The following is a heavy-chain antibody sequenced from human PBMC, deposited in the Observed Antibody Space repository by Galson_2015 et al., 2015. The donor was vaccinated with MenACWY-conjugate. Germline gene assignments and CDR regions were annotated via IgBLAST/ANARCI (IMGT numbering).Heavy chain of an antibody. D-gene: IGHD6-19*01. V-gene: IGHV3-30*18. CDR1: GFTFSSYG. J-gene: IGHJ6*02. CDR2: ISYDGSNK. CDR3: AKGGLWYSSGWYATFYYYGVDV. Sequence: SLRLSCAASGFTFSSYGMHWVRQAPGKGLEWVAVISYDGSNKYYADSVKGRFTISRDNSKNTLYLQMNSLRAEDTAVYYCAKGGLWYSSGWYATFYYYGVDVWGQGTTVTVSS.